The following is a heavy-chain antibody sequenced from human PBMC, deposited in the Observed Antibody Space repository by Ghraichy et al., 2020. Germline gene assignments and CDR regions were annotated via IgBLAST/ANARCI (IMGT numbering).Heavy chain of an antibody. J-gene: IGHJ4*02. CDR2: INPNSGGT. V-gene: IGHV1-2*02. CDR3: ARDNYGDYVVTDLDY. Sequence: ASVKVSCKASGYTFTGYYMHWVRQAPGQGLEWMGWINPNSGGTNYAQKFQGRVTMTRDTSISTAYMELSRLRSDDTAVYYCARDNYGDYVVTDLDYWGQGTLVTVSS. CDR1: GYTFTGYY. D-gene: IGHD4-17*01.